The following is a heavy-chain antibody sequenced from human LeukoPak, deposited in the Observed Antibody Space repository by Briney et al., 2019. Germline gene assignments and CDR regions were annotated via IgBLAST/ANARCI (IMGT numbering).Heavy chain of an antibody. Sequence: GGSLRLSCVVSGLSFSDSYMTWIRQTPGMGLESLAYISGMGHDIYYADSVKGRFTISRDNAKNSLYLQMNSLRPEDTALYYCSTGPRSLPYWGPGTLVTVSS. D-gene: IGHD4-23*01. V-gene: IGHV3-11*01. CDR2: ISGMGHDI. CDR1: GLSFSDSY. J-gene: IGHJ4*01. CDR3: STGPRSLPY.